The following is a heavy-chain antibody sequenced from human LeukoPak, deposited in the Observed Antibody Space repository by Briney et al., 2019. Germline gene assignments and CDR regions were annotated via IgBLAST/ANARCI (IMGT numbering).Heavy chain of an antibody. V-gene: IGHV1-2*02. Sequence: ASVKVSCRASGYPFTGYYIHWVRQAPGQGLEWMGWINPNSGGTDYAQNFQGRVTMTRDTSISTSYMELSRLRSDDTAVYYCARDFPNPFPVESGLDCWGQGTLVTVSS. CDR2: INPNSGGT. CDR1: GYPFTGYY. J-gene: IGHJ4*02. CDR3: ARDFPNPFPVESGLDC. D-gene: IGHD3-3*01.